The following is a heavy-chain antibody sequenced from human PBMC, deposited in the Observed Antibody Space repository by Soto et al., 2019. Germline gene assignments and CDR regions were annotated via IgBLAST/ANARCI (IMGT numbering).Heavy chain of an antibody. CDR3: AREPRKCSGGICYFLPGIDC. V-gene: IGHV1-69*12. J-gene: IGHJ4*02. CDR2: IIPIFGTA. CDR1: AGTFSSYA. D-gene: IGHD2-15*01. Sequence: QVQLVQSGAEVKKPGSSVKVSCKASAGTFSSYAIRWVRQAPGQGLEWMGGIIPIFGTANYAQKFQGRVTITEDESTSTAYIDLSSRSSEDTSVYYCAREPRKCSGGICYFLPGIDCCGQGTLVTVSS.